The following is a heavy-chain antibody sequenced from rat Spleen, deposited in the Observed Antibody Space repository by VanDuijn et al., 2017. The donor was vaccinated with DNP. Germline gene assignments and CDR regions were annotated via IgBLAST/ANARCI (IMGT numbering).Heavy chain of an antibody. J-gene: IGHJ3*01. D-gene: IGHD1-7*01. CDR1: GFTFSNYY. V-gene: IGHV5-25*01. Sequence: EVQLVESGGGLVQPGRSLKLSCAASGFTFSNYYMAWVRQAPKKGLEWVATIRTSGSRTYYPDSVKGRFTISRDNAKSNLYLKMNSLRSEDTATYYCAIQGSYYGYGWFAYWGQGTLVTVSS. CDR3: AIQGSYYGYGWFAY. CDR2: IRTSGSRT.